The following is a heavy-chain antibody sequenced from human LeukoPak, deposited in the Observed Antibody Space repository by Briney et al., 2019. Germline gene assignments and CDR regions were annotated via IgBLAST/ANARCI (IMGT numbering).Heavy chain of an antibody. CDR1: GGTFSSYA. CDR3: ARGLYSSSGRHRKGAFDI. D-gene: IGHD6-6*01. V-gene: IGHV1-69*06. J-gene: IGHJ3*02. Sequence: GSSVKVSCKASGGTFSSYAISWVRQAPGQGLEWMGGIIPIFGTANYAQKFQGRVTITADKSTSTAYMELSSLRSEDTAVYYCARGLYSSSGRHRKGAFDIWGQGTMVTVSS. CDR2: IIPIFGTA.